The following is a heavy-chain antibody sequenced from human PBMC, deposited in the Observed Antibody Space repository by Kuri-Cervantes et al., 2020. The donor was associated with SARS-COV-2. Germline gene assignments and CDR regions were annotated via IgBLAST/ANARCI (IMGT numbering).Heavy chain of an antibody. V-gene: IGHV2-70*11. CDR3: ARTTMIVAFDI. CDR2: IDWDDDK. CDR1: GFSLSNARMG. Sequence: SGPTLVKPTETLTLTCTVSGFSLSNARMGVSWIRQPPGKALEWLARIDWDDDKYYKTSLTTRLTISKDTSKNQVVLTMTNMDPVDTATYYCARTTMIVAFDIWGQGTMVTVSS. J-gene: IGHJ3*02. D-gene: IGHD3-22*01.